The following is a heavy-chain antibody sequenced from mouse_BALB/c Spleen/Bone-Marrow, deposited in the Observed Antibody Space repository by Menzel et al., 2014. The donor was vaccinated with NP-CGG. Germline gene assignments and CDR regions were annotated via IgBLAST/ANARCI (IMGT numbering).Heavy chain of an antibody. J-gene: IGHJ4*01. V-gene: IGHV5-6*01. CDR2: ISSGGSYT. D-gene: IGHD1-2*01. Sequence: EVHLVESGGDLVKPGGSLKLSCAASGFTFSSYGMSWVRQTPDKRLEWVATISSGGSYTYCPDTVTGRFTISRDNAKNTLYLEMSSLRSEDTAMYYCARDHYGYYTMDYWGQGTSVTVSS. CDR1: GFTFSSYG. CDR3: ARDHYGYYTMDY.